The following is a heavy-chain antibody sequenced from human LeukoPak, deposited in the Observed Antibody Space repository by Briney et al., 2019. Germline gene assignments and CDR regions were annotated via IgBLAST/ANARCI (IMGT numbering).Heavy chain of an antibody. J-gene: IGHJ4*02. V-gene: IGHV3-23*01. D-gene: IGHD5-12*01. CDR1: GFTFSSYA. Sequence: GGSLRLSCAASGFTFSSYAMSWVRQAPGKGLEWVSAISGNAGSTYYADSVKGRFTISRDDSKNTLYLQMNSLRAEDTAIYYCAKDQNMVATAPFDCWGQGTLVAVSS. CDR3: AKDQNMVATAPFDC. CDR2: ISGNAGST.